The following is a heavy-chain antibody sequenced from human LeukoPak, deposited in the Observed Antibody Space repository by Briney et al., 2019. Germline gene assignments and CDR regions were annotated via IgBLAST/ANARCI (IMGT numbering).Heavy chain of an antibody. D-gene: IGHD3-22*01. J-gene: IGHJ4*02. Sequence: SETLSLTCTVSGGSISGYYWSWIRQPPGKGLEWIGYIYHSGSTYYNPSLKSRVTISVDRSKNQFSLKLSSVTAADTAVYYCARGNYDSSGPLDYWGQGTLVTVSS. V-gene: IGHV4-59*12. CDR3: ARGNYDSSGPLDY. CDR2: IYHSGST. CDR1: GGSISGYY.